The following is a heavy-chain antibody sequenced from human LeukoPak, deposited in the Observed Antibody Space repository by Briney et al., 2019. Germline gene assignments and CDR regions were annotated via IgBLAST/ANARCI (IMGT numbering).Heavy chain of an antibody. V-gene: IGHV1-46*01. J-gene: IGHJ5*02. CDR1: GYTFTSYY. D-gene: IGHD6-13*01. Sequence: ASVKVSCKASGYTFTSYYMHWVRQAPGQGLEWMGIINPSGGSTSYAQKFQGRVTITRNTSISTAYMELSSLRSEDTAVYYCARVPGGAAAEGHYNWFDPWGQGTLVTVSS. CDR2: INPSGGST. CDR3: ARVPGGAAAEGHYNWFDP.